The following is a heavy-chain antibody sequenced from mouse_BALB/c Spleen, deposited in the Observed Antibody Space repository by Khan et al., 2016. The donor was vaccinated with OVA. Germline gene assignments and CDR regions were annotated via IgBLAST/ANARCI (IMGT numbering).Heavy chain of an antibody. CDR2: ISTYYGDA. V-gene: IGHV1S137*01. J-gene: IGHJ3*01. CDR1: GYTFTDYA. CDR3: ARGSGNSRFAY. D-gene: IGHD1-3*01. Sequence: QVQLQQSGAELVRPGVSVKISCKGSGYTFTDYAMHWVKQSHAKSLEWIGVISTYYGDADYNQKFRGKATMTVDKSSSTAYMERARLTADDSAIYYCARGSGNSRFAYWGQGTLVTVSA.